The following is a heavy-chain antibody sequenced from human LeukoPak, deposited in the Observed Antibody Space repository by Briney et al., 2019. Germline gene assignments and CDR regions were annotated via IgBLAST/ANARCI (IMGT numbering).Heavy chain of an antibody. V-gene: IGHV1-2*02. J-gene: IGHJ6*03. Sequence: ASVKVSCKASGYTFTGYYMHWVRQAPGQGLEWMGWINPNSGGTNYAQKFQGRVTMTRDTSISTAYMELSRLRSDDTAVYYCARDLGICSSTSCHSSPYYYYMDVWGKGTTVTVSS. CDR1: GYTFTGYY. D-gene: IGHD2-2*01. CDR2: INPNSGGT. CDR3: ARDLGICSSTSCHSSPYYYYMDV.